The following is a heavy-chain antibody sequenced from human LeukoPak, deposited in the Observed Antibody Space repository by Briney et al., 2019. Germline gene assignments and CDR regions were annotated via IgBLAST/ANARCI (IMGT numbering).Heavy chain of an antibody. J-gene: IGHJ3*02. CDR3: ARVQELGRGEAFDI. Sequence: ASVKVSCKASGYTFTGYYMHWVRQAPGQGLEWMGWINPNSGGTNYAQKFQGRVTMTRDTSISTAYMELSRLRSDDTAVYYCARVQELGRGEAFDIWGQGTMVTVSS. CDR2: INPNSGGT. D-gene: IGHD3-16*01. V-gene: IGHV1-2*02. CDR1: GYTFTGYY.